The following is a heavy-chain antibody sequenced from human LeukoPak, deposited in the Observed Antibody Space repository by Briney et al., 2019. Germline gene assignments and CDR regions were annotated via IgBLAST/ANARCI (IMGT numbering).Heavy chain of an antibody. J-gene: IGHJ5*02. V-gene: IGHV1-69*13. Sequence: SVKVSCKASGGTFISYAISWVRQAPGQGLEWMGGIIPIFGTANYAQKFQGRVTITADESTSTAYMELSRLRSEDTAVYYCARDGLYYDFWSGYSNPNWFDPWGQGTLVTVSS. D-gene: IGHD3-3*01. CDR3: ARDGLYYDFWSGYSNPNWFDP. CDR2: IIPIFGTA. CDR1: GGTFISYA.